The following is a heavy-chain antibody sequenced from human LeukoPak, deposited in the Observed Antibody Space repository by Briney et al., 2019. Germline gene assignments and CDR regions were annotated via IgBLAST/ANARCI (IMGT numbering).Heavy chain of an antibody. D-gene: IGHD4-11*01. J-gene: IGHJ6*03. V-gene: IGHV3-7*01. CDR1: GFTFSSYW. CDR3: GRDRGSNNYSDYMDV. Sequence: GGSLRLSCAASGFTFSSYWMSWVRQAPGKGLEWVANIKQDGSEKYYVDSVKGRFTISRDNAKNSLYLQMNSLRAEDTAVYYCGRDRGSNNYSDYMDVWGKGNTVTVSS. CDR2: IKQDGSEK.